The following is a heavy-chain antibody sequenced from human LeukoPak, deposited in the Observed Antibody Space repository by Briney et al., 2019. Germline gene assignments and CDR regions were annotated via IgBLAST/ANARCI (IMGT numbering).Heavy chain of an antibody. J-gene: IGHJ4*02. Sequence: PGRSLSLSCAASGFTFSSYGMHWVRQAPGKGLEWVADIWYDGSNKYYADSVKGRFTISRDNSKNTLYLQMNSLRAEDTAVYYCAKELGSGWSLRGLDYWGQGTLVTVSS. CDR3: AKELGSGWSLRGLDY. CDR2: IWYDGSNK. D-gene: IGHD6-19*01. V-gene: IGHV3-33*06. CDR1: GFTFSSYG.